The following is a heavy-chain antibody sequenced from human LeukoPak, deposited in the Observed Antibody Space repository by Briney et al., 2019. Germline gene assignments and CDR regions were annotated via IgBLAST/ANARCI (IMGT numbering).Heavy chain of an antibody. CDR1: GGSISSYY. CDR3: ARHFAQYCSSTSCYGIRDYYYMDV. J-gene: IGHJ6*03. Sequence: SETPSLTCTVSGGSISSYYWSWIRQPPGKGLEWIGYIYTSGSTNYNPSLKSRVTISVDTSKNQFSLKLSSVTAVDTAVYYCARHFAQYCSSTSCYGIRDYYYMDVWGKGTTVTVSS. V-gene: IGHV4-4*09. D-gene: IGHD2-2*01. CDR2: IYTSGST.